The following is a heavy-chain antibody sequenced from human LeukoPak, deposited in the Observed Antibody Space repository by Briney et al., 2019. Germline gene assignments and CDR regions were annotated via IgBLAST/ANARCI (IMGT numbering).Heavy chain of an antibody. CDR2: ISSSGSTI. CDR1: GFTFSSYE. J-gene: IGHJ4*02. V-gene: IGHV3-48*03. D-gene: IGHD6-19*01. Sequence: GGSLRLSCAASGFTFSSYEMNWVRQAPGKGLEWVSYISSSGSTIYYADSVKGRFTISRDNAKNSLYLQMNSLRAEDTALYYCAKGGGIAVAGTGGRFDYWGQGTLVTVSS. CDR3: AKGGGIAVAGTGGRFDY.